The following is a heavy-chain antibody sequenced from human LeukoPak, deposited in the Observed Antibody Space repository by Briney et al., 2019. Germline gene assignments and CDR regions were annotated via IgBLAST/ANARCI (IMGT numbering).Heavy chain of an antibody. J-gene: IGHJ4*02. CDR1: GFTVSSNY. V-gene: IGHV3-66*01. CDR2: IYSGGST. D-gene: IGHD1-14*01. Sequence: PGGSLRLSCAASGFTVSSNYMTWVRQAPGQGLEWVSLIYSGGSTYYADSVKGRFTISRDDSKNTLYLQMNSLRAEDTAVYYCATSPGVWGQGTLVTVSS. CDR3: ATSPGV.